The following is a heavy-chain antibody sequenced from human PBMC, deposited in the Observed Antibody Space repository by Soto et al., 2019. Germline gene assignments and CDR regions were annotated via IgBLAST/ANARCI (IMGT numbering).Heavy chain of an antibody. Sequence: VASVKVSCKASGYTFTGYYMHWVRQAPGQGLEWMGWINPNSGGTNYAQKFQGWVTMTRDTSISTAYMELSRLRSDDTAVYYCARDRRGPIFGVVTLYYYYGMDVWGQGTTVTVSS. CDR2: INPNSGGT. V-gene: IGHV1-2*04. D-gene: IGHD3-3*01. CDR3: ARDRRGPIFGVVTLYYYYGMDV. CDR1: GYTFTGYY. J-gene: IGHJ6*02.